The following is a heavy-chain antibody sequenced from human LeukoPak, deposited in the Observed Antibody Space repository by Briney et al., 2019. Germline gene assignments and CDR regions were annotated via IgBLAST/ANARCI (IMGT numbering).Heavy chain of an antibody. V-gene: IGHV3-9*01. CDR3: ARAGRKSRGVDIVRKKETGYYYYMDV. J-gene: IGHJ6*03. CDR1: GFTFDDYA. Sequence: GRSLRLSCAASGFTFDDYAMHWVRQAPGKGLEWVSGISWNSGSIGYADSVKGRFTISRDNAKNSLYLQMNSLRAEDTAVYYCARAGRKSRGVDIVRKKETGYYYYMDVWGKGTTVTVSS. CDR2: ISWNSGSI. D-gene: IGHD2-15*01.